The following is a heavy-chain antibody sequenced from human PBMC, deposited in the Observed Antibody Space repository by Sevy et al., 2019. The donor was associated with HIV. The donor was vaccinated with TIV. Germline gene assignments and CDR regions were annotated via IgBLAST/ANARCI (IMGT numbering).Heavy chain of an antibody. J-gene: IGHJ6*03. D-gene: IGHD5-18*01. CDR1: GYTFTSYG. CDR2: ISAYNGST. Sequence: ASVKVSCKASGYTFTSYGISWVRQAPGQGLEWMGWISAYNGSTNYAQKLQGRVTMTTDTSTSTAYMELRSLRSDDTAVYYCARGSPAPQGDNYGYVWVYYYYMDVWGKGTTVTVSS. V-gene: IGHV1-18*01. CDR3: ARGSPAPQGDNYGYVWVYYYYMDV.